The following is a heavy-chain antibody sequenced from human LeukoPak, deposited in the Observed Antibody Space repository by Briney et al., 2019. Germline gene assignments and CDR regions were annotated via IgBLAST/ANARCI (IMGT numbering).Heavy chain of an antibody. V-gene: IGHV3-23*01. CDR3: GLAPPIYDYGDYR. Sequence: GGSLRLSCAASGFTFGSYAMSCVRQAPGRGLEWVSAISGSGGSTYYADSVRGRFTISRDNSKNTLYLQMNSLRAEDTAVYYCGLAPPIYDYGDYRWGQGTLVTVSS. D-gene: IGHD4-17*01. CDR2: ISGSGGST. J-gene: IGHJ5*02. CDR1: GFTFGSYA.